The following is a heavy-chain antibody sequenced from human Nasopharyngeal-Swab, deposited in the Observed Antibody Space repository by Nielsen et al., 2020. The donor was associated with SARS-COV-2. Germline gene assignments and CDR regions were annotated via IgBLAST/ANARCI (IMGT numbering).Heavy chain of an antibody. CDR1: GYSFTSYW. Sequence: GSLRLSCKGSGYSFTSYWIGWVRQMPGKGLEWMGIIYPGDSDTRYSPSFQGQVTISADKSISTAYLQWSSLKASDTAMYYCARGRIAARHFDYWGQGTLVTVSS. V-gene: IGHV5-51*01. D-gene: IGHD6-6*01. CDR3: ARGRIAARHFDY. CDR2: IYPGDSDT. J-gene: IGHJ4*02.